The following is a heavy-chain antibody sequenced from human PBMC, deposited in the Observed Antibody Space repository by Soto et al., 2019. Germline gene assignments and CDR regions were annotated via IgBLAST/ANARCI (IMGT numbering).Heavy chain of an antibody. Sequence: SETLSLTCTVAGGSISGYYWSWIRQTTEKGLEYIGYISYSGSTNYNPSLKSRVTTSLDTSKNQFSLKLSSVTAADTAIYYCASLNFDILTGYYAFDLWGQGTMVTVSS. CDR1: GGSISGYY. J-gene: IGHJ3*01. CDR3: ASLNFDILTGYYAFDL. V-gene: IGHV4-59*08. D-gene: IGHD3-9*01. CDR2: ISYSGST.